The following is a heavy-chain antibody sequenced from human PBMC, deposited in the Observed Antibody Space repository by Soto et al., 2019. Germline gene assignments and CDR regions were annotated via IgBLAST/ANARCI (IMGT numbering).Heavy chain of an antibody. V-gene: IGHV3-23*01. Sequence: QTGGSLRLSCAASGFTVGSHAMSWVRQAPGKGLEWVSGISGSGDGTYYGDSVKGRFTISRDSSSSTLYLQMDNLRGEDTAVYFCTRSRRSILMVYGFGGMDVWGQGTTVTVSS. J-gene: IGHJ6*02. D-gene: IGHD2-8*01. CDR3: TRSRRSILMVYGFGGMDV. CDR2: ISGSGDGT. CDR1: GFTVGSHA.